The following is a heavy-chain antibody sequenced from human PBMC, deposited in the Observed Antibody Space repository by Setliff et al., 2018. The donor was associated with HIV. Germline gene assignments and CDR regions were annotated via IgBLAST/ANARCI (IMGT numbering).Heavy chain of an antibody. V-gene: IGHV3-23*01. CDR2: MSGSTGDT. Sequence: GGSLRLSCAASGFTFNSYAMSWVRQAPGKGLEWVATMSGSTGDTYYADSVKGRFTISRDNSKNTLSLQMKSLGAEDTAVYYCVKSASWGQGTLVTVSS. CDR1: GFTFNSYA. J-gene: IGHJ5*02. CDR3: VKSAS.